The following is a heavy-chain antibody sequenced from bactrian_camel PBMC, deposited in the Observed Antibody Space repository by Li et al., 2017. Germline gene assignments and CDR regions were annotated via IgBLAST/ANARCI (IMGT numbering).Heavy chain of an antibody. CDR2: MTGDGRT. CDR3: ATAKQYVPSFD. Sequence: HVQLVESGGGSVQSGGSLRLSCTTSGYSHDSYYLGCLGWFRQAPGKEREGVAFMTGDGRTAYADSVKGRFTISQDNAKKTLYLQMNSLRADDSAMYYCATAKQYVPSFDWGQGTQVTVS. J-gene: IGHJ4*01. CDR1: GYSHDSYYLGC. V-gene: IGHV3S1*01.